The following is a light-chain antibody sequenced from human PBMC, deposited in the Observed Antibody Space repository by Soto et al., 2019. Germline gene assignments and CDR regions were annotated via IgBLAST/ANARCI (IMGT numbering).Light chain of an antibody. CDR3: QQSKSFHRT. CDR2: VAS. CDR1: QGISNW. V-gene: IGKV1-12*01. J-gene: IGKJ5*01. Sequence: DIQMIQSPSSVAASVGDRVTITCRASQGISNWLAWYQQKPGKAPKLLIYVASSLQSGVPSRFSGSGSGTDFTLTISSLQHEDFEPYYCQQSKSFHRTLGPGTRLEIK.